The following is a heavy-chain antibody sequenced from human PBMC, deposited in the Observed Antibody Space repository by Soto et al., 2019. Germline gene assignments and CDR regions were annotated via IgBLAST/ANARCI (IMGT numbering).Heavy chain of an antibody. V-gene: IGHV4-30-2*01. J-gene: IGHJ6*02. Sequence: ASVTLSLTCAVSGGSISRGGYSWSWVRPPPGKGLEWIGYIYHSGSTYYNPSLKSRVTISVDRSKNQFSLKLSSVTAADTAVYYCARAHYGDYGYGMDVWGQGTTVTVSS. CDR2: IYHSGST. CDR1: GGSISRGGYS. D-gene: IGHD4-17*01. CDR3: ARAHYGDYGYGMDV.